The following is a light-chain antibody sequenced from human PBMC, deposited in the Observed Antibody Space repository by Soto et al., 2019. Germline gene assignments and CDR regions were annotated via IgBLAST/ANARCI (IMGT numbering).Light chain of an antibody. CDR3: QQYNSYSWT. CDR2: DAS. Sequence: DIQMSQSPSTLSASVGDRFTITCLASQSISSWLAWYQQKPGKAPKLLIYDASSLESGVPSRFSGSGSGTEFTLTISSMQPDDFANYYCQQYNSYSWTFGQGTKV. V-gene: IGKV1-5*01. CDR1: QSISSW. J-gene: IGKJ1*01.